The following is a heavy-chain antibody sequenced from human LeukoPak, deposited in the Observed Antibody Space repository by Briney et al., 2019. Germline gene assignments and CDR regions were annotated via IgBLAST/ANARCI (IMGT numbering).Heavy chain of an antibody. D-gene: IGHD6-13*01. CDR3: ARDRAAGNNYYYGMDV. CDR2: IIPILGIA. CDR1: GYTFTGYY. J-gene: IGHJ6*02. V-gene: IGHV1-69*04. Sequence: GASVKVSCKASGYTFTGYYMHWVRQAPGQRLEWMGRIIPILGIANYAQKFQGRVTITADKSTSTAYMELSSLRSEDTAVYYCARDRAAGNNYYYGMDVWGQGTTVTVSS.